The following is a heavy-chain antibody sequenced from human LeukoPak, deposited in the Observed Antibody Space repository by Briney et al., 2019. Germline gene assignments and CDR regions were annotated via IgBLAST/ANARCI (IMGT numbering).Heavy chain of an antibody. CDR3: AKAKKVGATPAFDY. CDR1: GFTVSSNY. CDR2: ISGSGGST. J-gene: IGHJ4*02. Sequence: GGTLRLSCAASGFTVSSNYMSWVRQAPGKGLEWVSAISGSGGSTYYADSVKGRFTISRDNSKNTLYLQMNSLRAEDTAVYYCAKAKKVGATPAFDYWGQGTLVTVSS. V-gene: IGHV3-23*01. D-gene: IGHD1-26*01.